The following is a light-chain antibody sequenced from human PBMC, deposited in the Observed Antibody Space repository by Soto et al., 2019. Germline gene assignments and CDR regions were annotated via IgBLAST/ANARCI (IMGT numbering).Light chain of an antibody. Sequence: AIRMTQSPSSFSASTGDRVTITCRASQGISSYLAWYQQKPGKAPKLLIYAASTLQSVGPSRVGGSGSGTAFTSPLRSLPSEDFATYYCQQYYSYPPTFGPGTKVDIK. CDR3: QQYYSYPPT. J-gene: IGKJ3*01. V-gene: IGKV1-8*01. CDR1: QGISSY. CDR2: AAS.